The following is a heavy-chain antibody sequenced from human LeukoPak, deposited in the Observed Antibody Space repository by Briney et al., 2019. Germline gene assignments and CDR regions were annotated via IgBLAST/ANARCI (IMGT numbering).Heavy chain of an antibody. V-gene: IGHV3-23*01. CDR2: IRDSGSST. CDR3: TSWGDTTAEYFQR. J-gene: IGHJ1*01. Sequence: PGGSLRLSCAASGFTFSSYAMSWVRQAPGKGLEWVSAIRDSGSSTHYADSVKGRFTISRDNAQNSMYLQMNSLRVEDTAVYYCTSWGDTTAEYFQRWGQGTLVTVSS. D-gene: IGHD2-21*02. CDR1: GFTFSSYA.